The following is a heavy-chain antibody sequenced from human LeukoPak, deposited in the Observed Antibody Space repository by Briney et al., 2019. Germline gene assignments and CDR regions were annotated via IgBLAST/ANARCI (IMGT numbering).Heavy chain of an antibody. CDR2: IYYSGST. V-gene: IGHV4-59*01. CDR1: GGSISSYY. Sequence: SETLSLTCTVSGGSISSYYWSWIRQPPGKGLEWIGYIYYSGSTNCNPSLKSRVTISVDTSKNQFSLKLSSVTAADTAVYYCARENSYGPYYFDYWGQGTLVTVSS. D-gene: IGHD5-18*01. CDR3: ARENSYGPYYFDY. J-gene: IGHJ4*02.